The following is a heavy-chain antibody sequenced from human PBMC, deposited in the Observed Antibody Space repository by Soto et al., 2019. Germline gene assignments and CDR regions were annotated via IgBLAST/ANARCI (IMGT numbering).Heavy chain of an antibody. Sequence: ASVKVSCKASGYTFTSYAMHWVRQAPGQRLEWMGWINAGNGNTKYSQKFQGRVTITRDTTVSTAYMELSSLRSEDTAVYYCARDKYYDFRRWLFDYWSQGTLVTVSS. CDR2: INAGNGNT. J-gene: IGHJ4*02. CDR3: ARDKYYDFRRWLFDY. D-gene: IGHD3-3*01. V-gene: IGHV1-3*01. CDR1: GYTFTSYA.